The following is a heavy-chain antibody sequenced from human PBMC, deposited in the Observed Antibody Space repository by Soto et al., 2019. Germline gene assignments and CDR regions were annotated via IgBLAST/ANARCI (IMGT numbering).Heavy chain of an antibody. V-gene: IGHV1-18*01. J-gene: IGHJ4*02. D-gene: IGHD1-20*01. CDR1: GYTFSSYS. Sequence: ASVKVSCKTSGYTFSSYSVNWVRQAPGQGLEWMAWISTYSGNTHYSERLQGRVTVTLDKSARTAFMEMWGLTSDDTGVYFCARDNWYFDHWGQGTLVTVSS. CDR2: ISTYSGNT. CDR3: ARDNWYFDH.